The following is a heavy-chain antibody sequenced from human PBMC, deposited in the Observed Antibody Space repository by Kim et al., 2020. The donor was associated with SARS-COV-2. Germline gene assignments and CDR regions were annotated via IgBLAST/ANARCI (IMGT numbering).Heavy chain of an antibody. CDR3: TTGPERSTETRDY. J-gene: IGHJ4*02. Sequence: GWSLRLSCAASGFTFSNAWMSWIRQAPGKGLEWVGRIRSKPEGGTTDYAAPVKGRFTISRDDSQNTVFLQMNSLETEDTAVYYCTTGPERSTETRDYWGQGTLVTVSS. D-gene: IGHD2-8*02. V-gene: IGHV3-15*01. CDR2: IRSKPEGGTT. CDR1: GFTFSNAW.